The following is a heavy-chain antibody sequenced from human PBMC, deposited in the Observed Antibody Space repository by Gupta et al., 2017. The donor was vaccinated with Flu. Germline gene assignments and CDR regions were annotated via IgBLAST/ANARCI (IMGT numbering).Heavy chain of an antibody. CDR2: ISSSSSYI. V-gene: IGHV3-21*01. CDR3: GRSTIFGVVIDY. CDR1: GFTFRSYS. Sequence: EVQLVESGGGLVKPGGSLRLSCAASGFTFRSYSMNWVRQAPGKGLEWVSSISSSSSYIYYADSVKGRFTISRDNAKNSLYLQMNSLRAEDTAGYYCGRSTIFGVVIDYWGQGTLVTVAS. D-gene: IGHD3-3*01. J-gene: IGHJ4*02.